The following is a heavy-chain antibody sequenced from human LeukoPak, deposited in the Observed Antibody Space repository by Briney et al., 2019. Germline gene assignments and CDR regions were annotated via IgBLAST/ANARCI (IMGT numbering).Heavy chain of an antibody. J-gene: IGHJ4*02. CDR1: GFTFSSYS. V-gene: IGHV3-21*01. Sequence: PGGSLRLSCGASGFTFSSYSMNWVRQAPGKGLEWVSSITSTSTNIYYADSVKGRLTISRDNAKNTLYLQMNSLRAEDTAVYYCAGLSTMVRGGPPRDYWGQGTLVTVSS. D-gene: IGHD3-10*01. CDR3: AGLSTMVRGGPPRDY. CDR2: ITSTSTNI.